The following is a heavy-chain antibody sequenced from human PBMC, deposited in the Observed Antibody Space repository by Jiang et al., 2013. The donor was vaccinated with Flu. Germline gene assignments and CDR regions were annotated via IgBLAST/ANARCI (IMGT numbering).Heavy chain of an antibody. Sequence: LLKPSETLSLTCTVSGGSISSYYWSWIRQPPGKGLEWIGYIYYSGSTNYNPSLKSRVTISVDTSKNQFSLKLSSVTAADTAVYYCAREAYSSSSTATDNWFDPWGQGTLVTVSS. CDR3: AREAYSSSSTATDNWFDP. V-gene: IGHV4-59*01. CDR1: GGSISSYY. D-gene: IGHD6-6*01. CDR2: IYYSGST. J-gene: IGHJ5*02.